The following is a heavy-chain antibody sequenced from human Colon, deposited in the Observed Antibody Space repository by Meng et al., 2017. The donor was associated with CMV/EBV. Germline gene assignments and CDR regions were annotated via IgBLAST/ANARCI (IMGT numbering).Heavy chain of an antibody. CDR3: ARRMKYFYEPNWFDP. Sequence: LRLSCTVSGASINSADYYWNWIRQAPGKGLEWIGHIYYSGTTYYNPSLKSRVSISVDMSRNQFSLSMNFLTAADTAVYYCARRMKYFYEPNWFDPWGQGTLVTVSS. V-gene: IGHV4-30-4*01. CDR2: IYYSGTT. J-gene: IGHJ5*02. D-gene: IGHD3-9*01. CDR1: GASINSADYY.